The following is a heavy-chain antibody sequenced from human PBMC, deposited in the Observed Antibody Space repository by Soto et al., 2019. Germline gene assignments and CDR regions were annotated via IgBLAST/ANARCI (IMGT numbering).Heavy chain of an antibody. J-gene: IGHJ4*02. D-gene: IGHD5-12*01. CDR2: ISAYNGNT. CDR3: ARVDMRWLRYTFDY. Sequence: ASVKVSCKASGYTFTSYGISWVRQAPGQGLEWMGWISAYNGNTNYAQKLQGRVTMTTDTSTSTAYMELRSLRSDDTAVYYCARVDMRWLRYTFDYWGQGTLVTVSS. V-gene: IGHV1-18*01. CDR1: GYTFTSYG.